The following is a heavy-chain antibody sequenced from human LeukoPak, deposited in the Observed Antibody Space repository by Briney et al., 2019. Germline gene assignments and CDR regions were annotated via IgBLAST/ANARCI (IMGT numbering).Heavy chain of an antibody. CDR2: IYTRGST. J-gene: IGHJ4*02. D-gene: IGHD3-22*01. V-gene: IGHV4-4*07. CDR1: GGSISSYY. Sequence: SETLSLTCTVSGGSISSYYWSWIRQPAGKGLEWIGRIYTRGSTNYNPSLKSRVTMSADMPKNQFSLKLSSVTAADAAVYYCAGEGHYYDSTGYYYGGEDYWGQGTLVTVSS. CDR3: AGEGHYYDSTGYYYGGEDY.